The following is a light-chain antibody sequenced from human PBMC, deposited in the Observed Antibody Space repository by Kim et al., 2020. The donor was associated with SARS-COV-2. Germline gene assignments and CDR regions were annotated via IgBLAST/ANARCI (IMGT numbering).Light chain of an antibody. CDR3: QTWGTGRGV. V-gene: IGLV4-69*01. CDR1: SGHSSYA. J-gene: IGLJ3*02. Sequence: GASVKLTCTLSSGHSSYAIAWHQQQPEKGPRYLMKLNSDGSHSKGDGIPDRFSGSSSGAERYLTISSLQSEDEADYYCQTWGTGRGVFGGGTQLTVL. CDR2: LNSDGSH.